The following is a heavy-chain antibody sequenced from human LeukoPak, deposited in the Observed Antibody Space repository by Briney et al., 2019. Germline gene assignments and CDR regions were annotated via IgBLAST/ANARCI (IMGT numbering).Heavy chain of an antibody. V-gene: IGHV3-53*01. CDR3: ATEKIPDEHRGAFDV. J-gene: IGHJ3*01. D-gene: IGHD2-21*01. CDR2: IYSGGTT. CDR1: GFIVSNNY. Sequence: GGSLRLSCAASGFIVSNNYMNWVRQVPGKGLEWVSAIYSGGTTHYAESVKGRFTISRDNSKNTLYLQMNSLRVEDTAVYYCATEKIPDEHRGAFDVWGQGTMVTVSS.